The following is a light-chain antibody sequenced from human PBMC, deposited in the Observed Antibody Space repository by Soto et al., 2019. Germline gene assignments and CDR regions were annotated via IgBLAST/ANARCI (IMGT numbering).Light chain of an antibody. Sequence: QSALTQPASVSGSPGQSITFSCTGTSSDVGGYNFVSWYQQHPGKAPKLTIYDVSNRPSGVSNRFSGSKSGNTASLTISGLQAEDEADYYCSSYTTSSTLVFGGGTKLTVL. CDR3: SSYTTSSTLV. CDR1: SSDVGGYNF. CDR2: DVS. J-gene: IGLJ2*01. V-gene: IGLV2-14*01.